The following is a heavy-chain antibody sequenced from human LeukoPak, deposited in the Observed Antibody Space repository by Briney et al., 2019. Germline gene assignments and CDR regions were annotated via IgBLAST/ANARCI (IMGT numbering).Heavy chain of an antibody. D-gene: IGHD6-13*01. CDR2: IIGSGSST. CDR1: GFTFSSYA. J-gene: IGHJ4*02. CDR3: AKDRAQQLVLDF. V-gene: IGHV3-23*01. Sequence: GGSLRLSCAASGFTFSSYAMSWVRQAPGKRLECVSAIIGSGSSTYYADSVKGRFTISRDNSKNTIFLQMNSLRAEDTAVYYCAKDRAQQLVLDFWGQGTLVTVSS.